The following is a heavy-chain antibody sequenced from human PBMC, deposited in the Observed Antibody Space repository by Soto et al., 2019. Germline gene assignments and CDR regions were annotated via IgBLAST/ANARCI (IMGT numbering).Heavy chain of an antibody. J-gene: IGHJ6*03. CDR3: ASLTLNSSGWPPPYYYYYMDV. CDR2: IYYSGST. Sequence: SETLSLTCTVSGGSISSSSYYWGWIRQPPGKGLEWIGSIYYSGSTYYNPSLKSRVTISVDTSKNQFSPKLGSVTAAATAVYYCASLTLNSSGWPPPYYYYYMDVWGKGTTVTVSS. D-gene: IGHD6-19*01. V-gene: IGHV4-39*01. CDR1: GGSISSSSYY.